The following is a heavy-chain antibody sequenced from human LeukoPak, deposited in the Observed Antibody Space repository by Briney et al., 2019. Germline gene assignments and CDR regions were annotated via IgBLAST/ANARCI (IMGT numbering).Heavy chain of an antibody. Sequence: PGGSLRLSCAASGFTFSNYDMTWIRQAPGKGLEWVSVINYSGVSTNYADSVKGRFTISRDNSKNTLYLQMNSLRAEDTAVYYCARDEHHLRITMVRGVSLPSVWGQGTLVTVSS. D-gene: IGHD3-10*01. CDR3: ARDEHHLRITMVRGVSLPSV. J-gene: IGHJ4*02. V-gene: IGHV3-23*01. CDR1: GFTFSNYD. CDR2: INYSGVST.